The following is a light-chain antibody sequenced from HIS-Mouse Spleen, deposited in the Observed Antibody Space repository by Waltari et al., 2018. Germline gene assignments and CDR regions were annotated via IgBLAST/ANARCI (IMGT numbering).Light chain of an antibody. CDR1: ALPTKY. V-gene: IGLV3-10*01. Sequence: SYELTQPPSVSVSPGQTARITCSGDALPTKYAYWYQQNSGQAPVLVIYEDSKRPSGIPERFSGSRSGTMATLTISVAQVEDEADYYCYSTDSSGNHRVFGGGTKLTVL. CDR3: YSTDSSGNHRV. CDR2: EDS. J-gene: IGLJ2*01.